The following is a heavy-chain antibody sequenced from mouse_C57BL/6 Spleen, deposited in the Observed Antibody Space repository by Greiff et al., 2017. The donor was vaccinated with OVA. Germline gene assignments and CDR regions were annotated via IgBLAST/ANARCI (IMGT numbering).Heavy chain of an antibody. D-gene: IGHD2-2*01. CDR2: INPNYGTT. J-gene: IGHJ2*01. CDR3: ARGGLTDGYDVGYFDY. CDR1: GYSFTDYN. Sequence: EVQGVESGPELVKPGASVKISCKASGYSFTDYNMNWVKQSNGKSLEWIGVINPNYGTTSYNQKFKGKATLTVDQSSSTAYMQLNSLTSEDSAVYYCARGGLTDGYDVGYFDYWGQGTTLTVSS. V-gene: IGHV1-39*01.